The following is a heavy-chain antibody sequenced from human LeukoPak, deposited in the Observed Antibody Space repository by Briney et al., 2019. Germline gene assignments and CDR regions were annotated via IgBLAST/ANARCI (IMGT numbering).Heavy chain of an antibody. V-gene: IGHV4-34*01. CDR3: ARAAGYCSSTSCYTHFDY. Sequence: PSETLSLTCAVYGGSFSGYYWSWIRQPPGKGLEWIGEINHSGSTNYNPSLKSRVTISVDTSKNQFSLKLSSVTAADTAVYYCARAAGYCSSTSCYTHFDYWGQGTLVTVSS. D-gene: IGHD2-2*02. CDR2: INHSGST. J-gene: IGHJ4*02. CDR1: GGSFSGYY.